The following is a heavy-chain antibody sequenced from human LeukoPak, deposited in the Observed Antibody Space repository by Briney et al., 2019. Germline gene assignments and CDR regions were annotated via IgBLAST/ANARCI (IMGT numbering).Heavy chain of an antibody. J-gene: IGHJ6*03. CDR1: GGSFSGYY. Sequence: LETLSLTCAVYGGSFSGYYWSWIRQPPGKGPEWIGEINHSGSTNYNPSLKSRVTISVDTSKNQFSLKLSSVTAADTAVYYCARGRYYMDVWGKGATVTVSS. CDR2: INHSGST. CDR3: ARGRYYMDV. V-gene: IGHV4-34*01.